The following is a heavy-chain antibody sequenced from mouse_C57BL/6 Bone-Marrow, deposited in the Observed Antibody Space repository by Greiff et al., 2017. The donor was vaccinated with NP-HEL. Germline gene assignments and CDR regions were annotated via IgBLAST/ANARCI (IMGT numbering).Heavy chain of an antibody. CDR1: GFTFSSYG. Sequence: EVNVVESGGDLVKPGGSLKLSCAASGFTFSSYGMSWVRQTPDKRLEWVATISSGGSYTYYPDSVKGRFTISRDNAKNTLYLQMSSLKSEDTAMYYCARTTVAYWGQGTLVTVSA. J-gene: IGHJ3*01. CDR2: ISSGGSYT. V-gene: IGHV5-6*01. CDR3: ARTTVAY. D-gene: IGHD1-1*01.